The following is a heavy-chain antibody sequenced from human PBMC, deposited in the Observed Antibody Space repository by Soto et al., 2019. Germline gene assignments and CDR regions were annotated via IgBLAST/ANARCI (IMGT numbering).Heavy chain of an antibody. J-gene: IGHJ4*02. Sequence: ASVKVSCKASGYTFTSYAMHWVRQAPGQRLEWMGWINAGNGNTKYSQKFQGRVTITRDTSASTAYMELSSLRSEDTAVYYCARGRGDTMVRGPILEVDYWGQGTLVTVSS. CDR2: INAGNGNT. D-gene: IGHD3-10*01. CDR1: GYTFTSYA. V-gene: IGHV1-3*01. CDR3: ARGRGDTMVRGPILEVDY.